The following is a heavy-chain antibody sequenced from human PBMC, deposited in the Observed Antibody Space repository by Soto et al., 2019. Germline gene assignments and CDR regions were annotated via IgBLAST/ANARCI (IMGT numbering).Heavy chain of an antibody. Sequence: KAXETLSLTCAISGDSINSSHSWTWFRQPPGKGLEWIGEAHHVGTNSNPSLNTRVTILLDKSKNQFSLKLNSVTAADTAIYYCARERVSWFGDLLPLGLDVWGQGTMVTVSS. V-gene: IGHV4-4*02. D-gene: IGHD3-10*01. J-gene: IGHJ6*02. CDR3: ARERVSWFGDLLPLGLDV. CDR1: GDSINSSHS. CDR2: AHHVGT.